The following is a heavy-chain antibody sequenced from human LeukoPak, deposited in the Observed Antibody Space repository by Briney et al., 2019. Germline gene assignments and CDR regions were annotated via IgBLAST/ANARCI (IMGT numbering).Heavy chain of an antibody. V-gene: IGHV1-18*01. D-gene: IGHD3-16*02. CDR2: ISAYNGNT. CDR1: GYTFTSCG. J-gene: IGHJ4*02. CDR3: ARDRSYYDYVWGSYRPYYFDY. Sequence: ASVKVSCKASGYTFTSCGISWVRQAPGQGLEWMGWISAYNGNTNYAQKLQGRVTMTTDTSTSTAYMELRSLRSDDTAVYYCARDRSYYDYVWGSYRPYYFDYWGQGTLVTVSS.